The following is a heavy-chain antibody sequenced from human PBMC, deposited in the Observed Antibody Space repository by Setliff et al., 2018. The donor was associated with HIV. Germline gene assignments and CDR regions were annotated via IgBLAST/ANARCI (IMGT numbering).Heavy chain of an antibody. Sequence: TLSLTCAVYRGSFSHYYWTWIRQSPGKGLEWIAEINQERTTFYNPSLKSRVNMSLDTSRDEVSLRLSSVTAADTATYFCARVRFNFDNVRCFDLWGPGTLVTVSS. V-gene: IGHV4-34*01. CDR2: INQERTT. CDR1: RGSFSHYY. D-gene: IGHD1-20*01. CDR3: ARVRFNFDNVRCFDL. J-gene: IGHJ2*01.